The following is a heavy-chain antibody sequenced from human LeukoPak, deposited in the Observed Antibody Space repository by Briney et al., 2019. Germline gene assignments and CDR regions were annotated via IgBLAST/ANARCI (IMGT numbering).Heavy chain of an antibody. CDR1: GFTFSAYT. V-gene: IGHV3-48*04. Sequence: PGGSLRLSCSASGFTFSAYTMNWVRQAPGQGLEWVSYISSGSSSVYYADSVKGRFTISRDNAKNSLYLHMNSLRAEDTAVYYCARPVDYNAGDYWGQGTLVTVSS. J-gene: IGHJ4*02. CDR3: ARPVDYNAGDY. D-gene: IGHD5-12*01. CDR2: ISSGSSSV.